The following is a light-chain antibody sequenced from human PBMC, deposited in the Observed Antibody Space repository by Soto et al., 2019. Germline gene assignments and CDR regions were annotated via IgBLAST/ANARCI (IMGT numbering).Light chain of an antibody. V-gene: IGKV3-20*01. CDR2: GAS. J-gene: IGKJ1*01. CDR1: QSVSSSY. Sequence: EIVLTQSPGALSLSPGERATLSCGASQSVSSSYLAWYQQKPGQAPRLLIYGASTRATGIPDRFSGSGSGTDFIHTISRLEPEDFAVYYCQQYGSLPRTFGQGTKVEIK. CDR3: QQYGSLPRT.